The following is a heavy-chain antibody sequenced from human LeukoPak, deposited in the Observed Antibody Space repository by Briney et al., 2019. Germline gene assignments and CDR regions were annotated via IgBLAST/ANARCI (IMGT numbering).Heavy chain of an antibody. D-gene: IGHD2-2*01. J-gene: IGHJ4*02. CDR2: VYYSGST. CDR1: GVSISGYY. V-gene: IGHV4-59*01. CDR3: ARWGQYCSSTSCSSLMRGDF. Sequence: PSETLSLTCTVSGVSISGYYWSWIRQPPGKGLEWIGYVYYSGSTNYNPSLKSRVTISIDTSKKQFSLKLSAVTAADTAVYYCARWGQYCSSTSCSSLMRGDFWGQGTLVSVSS.